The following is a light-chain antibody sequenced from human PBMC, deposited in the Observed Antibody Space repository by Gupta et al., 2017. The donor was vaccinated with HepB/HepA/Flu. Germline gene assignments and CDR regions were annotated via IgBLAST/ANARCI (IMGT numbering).Light chain of an antibody. J-gene: IGKJ4*01. CDR3: LQNNKYPRLT. Sequence: DIQLPQSPSSLSASVGDRVTITCRASQGIRNDLGWYQQKPGKAPKRLIYAASRLQNGVPSRFSGSGSGTEFTLTISRLQPEDLATDYWLQNNKYPRLTFGGGTKVEIK. CDR2: AAS. CDR1: QGIRND. V-gene: IGKV1-17*01.